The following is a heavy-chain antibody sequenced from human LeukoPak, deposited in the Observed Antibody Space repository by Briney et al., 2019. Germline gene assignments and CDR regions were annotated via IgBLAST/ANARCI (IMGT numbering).Heavy chain of an antibody. Sequence: GGSLRLSCAASGFTVSSYYMSWVRQAPGKGLEWVSVIYTSGTTYYADSVKGRFTISRDNSKNTLYLQMNSLRAEDTAVYYCAKAPYYDSSGYLNYWGQGTLVTVSS. D-gene: IGHD3-22*01. CDR2: IYTSGTT. V-gene: IGHV3-66*03. CDR1: GFTVSSYY. J-gene: IGHJ4*02. CDR3: AKAPYYDSSGYLNY.